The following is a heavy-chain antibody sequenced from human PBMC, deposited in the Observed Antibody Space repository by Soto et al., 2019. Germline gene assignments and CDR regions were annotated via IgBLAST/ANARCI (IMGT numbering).Heavy chain of an antibody. V-gene: IGHV1-46*01. Sequence: QVQLVQSGAEVKKPGASVKVSCKTSGYTFTNYYMHWVRQAPGQGLEWMGIINPSGGSTSYAQKFQSRVTMTRESSTSTVYMELCSLRSEDTAVYYCARSVPHYYDSSGYFDYWGQGTRVTVSS. CDR3: ARSVPHYYDSSGYFDY. CDR2: INPSGGST. J-gene: IGHJ4*02. D-gene: IGHD3-22*01. CDR1: GYTFTNYY.